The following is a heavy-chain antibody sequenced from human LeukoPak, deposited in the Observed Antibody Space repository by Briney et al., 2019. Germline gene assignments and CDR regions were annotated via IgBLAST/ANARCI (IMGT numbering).Heavy chain of an antibody. CDR2: IIPIFGTA. V-gene: IGHV1-69*06. CDR3: ARDYYGSGSSLQYYFDY. J-gene: IGHJ4*02. D-gene: IGHD3-10*01. CDR1: GGTFSSYA. Sequence: SVNVSCKASGGTFSSYAIRWVRQAPGQGLDGMGGIIPIFGTANYAQKFQGRVTTTADKSTSTAYMELSSLRSEDTAVYYCARDYYGSGSSLQYYFDYWGQGTLVTVSS.